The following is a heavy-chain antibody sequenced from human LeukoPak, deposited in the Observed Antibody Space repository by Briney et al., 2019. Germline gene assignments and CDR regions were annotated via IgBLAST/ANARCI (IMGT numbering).Heavy chain of an antibody. CDR2: ISTGGTTT. J-gene: IGHJ5*02. CDR3: ARDVPSGWIGINWFDP. V-gene: IGHV3-48*03. CDR1: GFVFSSYE. Sequence: GGSLRLSCVASGFVFSSYEMNWVRQTPGKGLEWVSFISTGGTTTYYTASVKGRFTVSRDNANNSLHLQMNSLRVDDTAIYYCARDVPSGWIGINWFDPWGQGTLVTVSS. D-gene: IGHD6-19*01.